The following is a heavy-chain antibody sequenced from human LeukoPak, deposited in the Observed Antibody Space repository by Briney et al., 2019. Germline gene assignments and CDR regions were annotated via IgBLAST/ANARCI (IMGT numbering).Heavy chain of an antibody. D-gene: IGHD6-19*01. CDR3: ARGAVAGDYYYYGMDV. Sequence: GGSLRLSCAASGFTFSSYEVNWVRQAPGKGLEWVSYISSSGSTIYYADSVKGRFTISRDNAKNSLYLQMNSLRAEDTAVYYCARGAVAGDYYYYGMDVWGQGTTVTVSS. J-gene: IGHJ6*02. CDR1: GFTFSSYE. V-gene: IGHV3-48*03. CDR2: ISSSGSTI.